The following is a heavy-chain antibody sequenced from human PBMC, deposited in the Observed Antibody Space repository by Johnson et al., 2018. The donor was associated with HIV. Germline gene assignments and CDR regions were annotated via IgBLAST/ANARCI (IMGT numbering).Heavy chain of an antibody. CDR1: GFTFSIYT. CDR2: ISYDGSNT. J-gene: IGHJ3*02. D-gene: IGHD6-13*01. CDR3: ARGGAGIAAAEDAFDI. V-gene: IGHV3-30*04. Sequence: QMLLVESGGGVVQPGKSLRLSCAASGFTFSIYTMHWVRQAPGKGLEWVAVISYDGSNTYYVDYVKGRFTISRDSSKNTLYLQMNSLRADDTALYYCARGGAGIAAAEDAFDIWGQGTMVTVSS.